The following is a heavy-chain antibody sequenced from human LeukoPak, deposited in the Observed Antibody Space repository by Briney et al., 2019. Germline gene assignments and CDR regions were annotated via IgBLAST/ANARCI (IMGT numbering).Heavy chain of an antibody. J-gene: IGHJ4*02. D-gene: IGHD4-17*01. CDR3: ARGTMTTVTYYFDY. CDR1: GGSFSGYY. Sequence: SETLSLTRAVYGGSFSGYYWSWIRQPPGKGLEWIGEINHSGSTNYNPSLKSRVTISVDTSKNQFSLKLSSVTAADTAVYYCARGTMTTVTYYFDYWGQGTLVTVSS. CDR2: INHSGST. V-gene: IGHV4-34*01.